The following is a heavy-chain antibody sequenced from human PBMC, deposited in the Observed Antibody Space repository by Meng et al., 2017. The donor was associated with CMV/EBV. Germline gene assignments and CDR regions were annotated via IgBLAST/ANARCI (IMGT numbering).Heavy chain of an antibody. J-gene: IGHJ5*02. V-gene: IGHV3-21*01. D-gene: IGHD4-23*01. CDR1: GFTFNSYS. Sequence: GGSLRLSCAASGFTFNSYSMNWVRQAPGKGLEWVSSISSSSSYIYYADSVKGRFTISRDNAKNSLYLQMNSLRAEDTAVYYCARDANGYGGNSGEGFDPWGQGTLVTVSS. CDR2: ISSSSSYI. CDR3: ARDANGYGGNSGEGFDP.